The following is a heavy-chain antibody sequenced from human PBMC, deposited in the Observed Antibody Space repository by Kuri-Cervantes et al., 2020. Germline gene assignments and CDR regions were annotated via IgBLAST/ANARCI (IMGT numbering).Heavy chain of an antibody. CDR1: GGSFSGYY. CDR2: INHSGST. Sequence: GSLRLSCAVYGGSFSGYYWSWIRQPPGKGLEWIGEINHSGSTNYNPSLKSRVTISVDTSKNQFSLKLSSVTAADTAVYYCARVSSYYYDSSGYTRYYYYYMDVWGKGTTVTVSS. V-gene: IGHV4-34*01. D-gene: IGHD3-22*01. J-gene: IGHJ6*03. CDR3: ARVSSYYYDSSGYTRYYYYYMDV.